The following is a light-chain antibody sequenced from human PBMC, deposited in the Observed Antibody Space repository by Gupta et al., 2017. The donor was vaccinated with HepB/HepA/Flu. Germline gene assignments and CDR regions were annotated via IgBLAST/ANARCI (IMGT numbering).Light chain of an antibody. CDR1: QGISSY. CDR3: QQAKKYPLT. CDR2: AAS. Sequence: AIRMTHSPSSFSASTGDRVTITCLSSQGISSYLAWYQQKPGKAPKLLIYAASTLQSGVPDRFSGSGSGTDFTLKISCLQSEDFATYYCQQAKKYPLTFGQGTKVEIK. V-gene: IGKV1-8*01. J-gene: IGKJ1*01.